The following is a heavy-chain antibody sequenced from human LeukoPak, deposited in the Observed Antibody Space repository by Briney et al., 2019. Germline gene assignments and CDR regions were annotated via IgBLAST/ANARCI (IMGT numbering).Heavy chain of an antibody. V-gene: IGHV3-30*02. CDR2: LAHDGIKR. J-gene: IGHJ4*02. D-gene: IGHD2/OR15-2a*01. Sequence: GGSLRLSCTVSRFFLSKYGIQWVRQVPGKGLGWVAFLAHDGIKRYFADSVKGRFTVSRDNSKNTVYLQMNSLRLEDTAVYYCAKDGRAEGHKYFDDWGQGTLVTVSS. CDR1: RFFLSKYG. CDR3: AKDGRAEGHKYFDD.